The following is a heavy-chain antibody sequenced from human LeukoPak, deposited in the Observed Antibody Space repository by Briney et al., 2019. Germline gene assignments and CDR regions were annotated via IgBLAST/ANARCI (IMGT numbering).Heavy chain of an antibody. Sequence: ASVKVSCKASGYTFTGYYMHWVRQAPGQGLEWMGWINPNSGGTNYAQKFQGWVTMTRDTSISTAYMELSRLRSDDTAVYYCARHEMYSSSWYAENWFDPWGQGTLVTVSS. CDR2: INPNSGGT. V-gene: IGHV1-2*04. CDR1: GYTFTGYY. D-gene: IGHD6-13*01. J-gene: IGHJ5*02. CDR3: ARHEMYSSSWYAENWFDP.